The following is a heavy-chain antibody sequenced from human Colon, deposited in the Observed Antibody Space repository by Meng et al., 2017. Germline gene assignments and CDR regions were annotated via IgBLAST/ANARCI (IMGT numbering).Heavy chain of an antibody. J-gene: IGHJ4*02. Sequence: ASVKVSCKASGYTLTSYGISWVRQAPGQGLEWMGWISGYNGNTNYAQRLQGRVTMTTDTSTTTAYMELRSLRSDDTAVYYCARDRRGTTDYFDYWGQGTRVTVSS. CDR2: ISGYNGNT. D-gene: IGHD5-24*01. CDR3: ARDRRGTTDYFDY. CDR1: GYTLTSYG. V-gene: IGHV1-18*01.